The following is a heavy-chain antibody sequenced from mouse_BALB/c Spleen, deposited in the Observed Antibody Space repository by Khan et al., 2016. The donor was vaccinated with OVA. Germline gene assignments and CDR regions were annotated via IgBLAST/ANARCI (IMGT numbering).Heavy chain of an antibody. CDR1: GFTFSDYG. D-gene: IGHD4-1*01. V-gene: IGHV5-15*02. CDR2: ISSLAYSI. Sequence: VELVESGGGLVQPGGSRKLSCAASGFTFSDYGMAWVRQAPGKGPEWVAFISSLAYSIYYADTVTGRFTLSRENATNPPSLEMSSLGSDDTAMYYCARSWAMDYWGQGTSVTVSS. CDR3: ARSWAMDY. J-gene: IGHJ4*01.